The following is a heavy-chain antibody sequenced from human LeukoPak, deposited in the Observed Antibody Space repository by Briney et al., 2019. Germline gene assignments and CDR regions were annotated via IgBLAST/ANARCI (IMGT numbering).Heavy chain of an antibody. CDR3: AKSSGTDFWSGYPDY. CDR1: GFTFSNYW. CDR2: INSDGSST. J-gene: IGHJ4*02. D-gene: IGHD3-3*01. Sequence: TGGSLRLSCAASGFTFSNYWMQWVRQAPGKGLVWVSHINSDGSSTSYADSVKGRFTISRDNSKNTLYLQMNSLRAEDTAVYYCAKSSGTDFWSGYPDYWGQGTLVTVSS. V-gene: IGHV3-74*01.